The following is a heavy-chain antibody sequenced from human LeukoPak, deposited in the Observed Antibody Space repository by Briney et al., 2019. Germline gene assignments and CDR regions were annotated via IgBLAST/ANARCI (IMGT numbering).Heavy chain of an antibody. CDR3: AKDRELWFGELSILDY. V-gene: IGHV3-7*01. CDR1: GFTFSSYW. CDR2: IKQDGSEK. J-gene: IGHJ4*02. Sequence: PGGSLRLSCAASGFTFSSYWMSWVRQAPGKGLEWVANIKQDGSEKYYADSVKGRFTISRDNSKNTLYLQMNSLRAEDTAVYYCAKDRELWFGELSILDYWGQGTLVTVSS. D-gene: IGHD3-10*01.